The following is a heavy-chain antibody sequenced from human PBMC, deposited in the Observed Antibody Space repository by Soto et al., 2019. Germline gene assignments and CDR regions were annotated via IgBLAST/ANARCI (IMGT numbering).Heavy chain of an antibody. Sequence: GGSLRLSCVGSGFDVTTNCMRWVRQAPGKGLECVSIVCTGGATHYADSVKGRFTISRDSSKNTVHLQMNNVRAEDTAVYYCVRDKRTISGIFPGYWGQGTQVTVSS. CDR3: VRDKRTISGIFPGY. V-gene: IGHV3-53*01. D-gene: IGHD1-1*01. CDR1: GFDVTTNC. J-gene: IGHJ4*02. CDR2: VCTGGAT.